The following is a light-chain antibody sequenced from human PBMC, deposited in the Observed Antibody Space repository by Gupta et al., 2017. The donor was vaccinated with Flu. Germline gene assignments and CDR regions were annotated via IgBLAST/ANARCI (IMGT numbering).Light chain of an antibody. J-gene: IGKJ4*01. CDR1: QSGLSSSNNKNH. Sequence: SLAESATINCKSSQSGLSSSNNKNHLSWYQQKPGQPPKLLIYWASTRESGVPDRFSGSGSGTDFTLTISSLQAEDVAVYYCQQYYRTPLTFGGGTKVQIK. CDR3: QQYYRTPLT. V-gene: IGKV4-1*01. CDR2: WAS.